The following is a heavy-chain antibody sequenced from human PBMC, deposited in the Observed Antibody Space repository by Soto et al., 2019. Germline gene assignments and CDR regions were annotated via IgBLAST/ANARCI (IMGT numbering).Heavy chain of an antibody. D-gene: IGHD5-18*01. J-gene: IGHJ6*02. V-gene: IGHV3-33*01. CDR1: GFTFSSYG. Sequence: QVQLVESGGGVVQPGRSLRLSCAASGFTFSSYGMHWVRQAPGKGLEWVAVIWYDGSNKYYADSVKGRFTISRDNSKNTRYLQMNSLRAEDTAVYYCARKAMVPETYYYYYGMDVWGQGTTVTVSS. CDR3: ARKAMVPETYYYYYGMDV. CDR2: IWYDGSNK.